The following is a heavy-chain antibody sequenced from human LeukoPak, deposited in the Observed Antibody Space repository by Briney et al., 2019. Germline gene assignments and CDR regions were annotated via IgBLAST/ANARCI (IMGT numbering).Heavy chain of an antibody. Sequence: ASVKVSCKASGGTFSSYAISWVRQAPGQGLEWMGGIIPIFGTANYAQKFQGRVTITADESTSTAYMELSSLRSEDTAVYYCARLVVSAPGADCSGGSCYFGHLDYWGQGTLVTVSS. CDR3: ARLVVSAPGADCSGGSCYFGHLDY. CDR1: GGTFSSYA. J-gene: IGHJ4*02. D-gene: IGHD2-15*01. CDR2: IIPIFGTA. V-gene: IGHV1-69*01.